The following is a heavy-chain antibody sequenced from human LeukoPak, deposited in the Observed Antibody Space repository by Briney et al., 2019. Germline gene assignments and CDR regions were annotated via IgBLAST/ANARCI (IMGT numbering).Heavy chain of an antibody. Sequence: SVRVSCKASGGTFSSYAISWVRQAPGQGLEWMGGIIPIFGTANYAQKFQGRVTITADKSTSTAYMELSSLRSEDTAVFYCARDRGYSYGRGFDYWGQGTLVTVSS. CDR3: ARDRGYSYGRGFDY. V-gene: IGHV1-69*06. CDR2: IIPIFGTA. J-gene: IGHJ4*02. CDR1: GGTFSSYA. D-gene: IGHD5-18*01.